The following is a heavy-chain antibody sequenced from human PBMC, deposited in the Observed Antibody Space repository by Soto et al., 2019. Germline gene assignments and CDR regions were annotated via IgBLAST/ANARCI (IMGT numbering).Heavy chain of an antibody. CDR1: GFTFSSYQ. Sequence: EVQLVESGGGLVQPGGSLRLSCAASGFTFSSYQMNWVRQAPEKGLEWVANIKQDGSEKYYVDSVKGRFTISRDNAKNSLYLQMNSLRAEDTAVYYCARVAPYYYGSGTYYFDYWGQGTLVTVS. V-gene: IGHV3-7*01. CDR2: IKQDGSEK. J-gene: IGHJ4*02. D-gene: IGHD3-10*01. CDR3: ARVAPYYYGSGTYYFDY.